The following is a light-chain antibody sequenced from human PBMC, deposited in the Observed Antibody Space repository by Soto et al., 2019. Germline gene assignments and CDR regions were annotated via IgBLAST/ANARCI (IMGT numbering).Light chain of an antibody. CDR2: HTS. V-gene: IGKV1-39*01. Sequence: DIQMTKSPSSLSASVGDRVTITCRASQRISGSLYWCQQKPWKPPNRLVYHTSKLQSGVPPRFSGSGSGTDFTLTIRRLQTEDVATYYCLQGNSAPATFGHGTKVDIK. CDR3: LQGNSAPAT. CDR1: QRISGS. J-gene: IGKJ1*01.